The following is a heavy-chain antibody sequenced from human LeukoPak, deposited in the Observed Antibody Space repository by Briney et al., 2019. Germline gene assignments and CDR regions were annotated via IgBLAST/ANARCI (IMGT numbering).Heavy chain of an antibody. CDR2: IRYSGTT. V-gene: IGHV4-59*08. CDR3: ARHFGSASSGPFRSFDI. J-gene: IGHJ3*02. CDR1: GGSITSYY. D-gene: IGHD3-22*01. Sequence: SETLSLTCTVSGGSITSYYWSWIRQPPGKGLEWIAYIRYSGTTNYNPSLKSRVTISADTSKNQFSLKLRSVTAADTAVYYCARHFGSASSGPFRSFDIWGQGTMVAVSS.